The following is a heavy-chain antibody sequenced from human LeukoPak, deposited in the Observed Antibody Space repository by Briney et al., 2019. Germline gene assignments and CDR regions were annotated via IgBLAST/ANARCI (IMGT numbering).Heavy chain of an antibody. D-gene: IGHD3-10*01. CDR3: ARDMVRGVIIPDY. V-gene: IGHV1-2*06. CDR1: GYTFTGYY. Sequence: ASVKVSCKASGYTFTGYYMHWVRQAPGQGLEWMGRINRNSGGTNYAQKFQGRVTMTRDTSISTAYMEMSRLRSDDTAGYYCARDMVRGVIIPDYWGQGTLVTVSS. CDR2: INRNSGGT. J-gene: IGHJ4*02.